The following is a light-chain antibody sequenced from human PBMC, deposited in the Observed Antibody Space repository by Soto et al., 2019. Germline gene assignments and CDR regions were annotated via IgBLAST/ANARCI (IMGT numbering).Light chain of an antibody. J-gene: IGKJ1*01. Sequence: DIVLTQSPGTLSLSPGERATLSCRANQTVDSNFLAWYQQKPGQAPRLLIYAASTRATGIPDRFSGSGSGTDFTLTIGRLDPEDFAVYYCLKYGSSPGWTFGPGTKVEIK. CDR1: QTVDSNF. CDR2: AAS. CDR3: LKYGSSPGWT. V-gene: IGKV3-20*01.